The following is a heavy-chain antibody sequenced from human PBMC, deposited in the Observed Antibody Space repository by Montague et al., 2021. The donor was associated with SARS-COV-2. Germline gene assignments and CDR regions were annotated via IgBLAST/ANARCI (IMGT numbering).Heavy chain of an antibody. V-gene: IGHV4-61*01. CDR2: ISYSGST. J-gene: IGHJ4*02. Sequence: SETLSLTCTVSGASVRSGNSYWNWIRQPLGKGLEGIGYISYSGSTNYSPSLKSRVTISVDTSKNQLSLKLISATAADTAVYYCARIGYEGVGYYYIYADWGQGTLVTVSS. CDR3: ARIGYEGVGYYYIYAD. CDR1: GASVRSGNSY. D-gene: IGHD3-22*01.